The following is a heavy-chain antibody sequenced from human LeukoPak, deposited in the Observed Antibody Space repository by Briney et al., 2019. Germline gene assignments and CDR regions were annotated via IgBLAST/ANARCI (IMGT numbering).Heavy chain of an antibody. J-gene: IGHJ3*02. CDR1: GFTFSSYS. CDR3: ARDLRWTMIVVVITAPDAFDI. CDR2: ISSSSSYI. Sequence: GSLRLSCAASGFTFSSYSMNWVRQAPGKGLEWVSSISSSSSYIYYADSVKGRFTISRDNAKNSLYLQMNSLRAEDTAVYYCARDLRWTMIVVVITAPDAFDIWGQGTMVTVSS. D-gene: IGHD3-22*01. V-gene: IGHV3-21*01.